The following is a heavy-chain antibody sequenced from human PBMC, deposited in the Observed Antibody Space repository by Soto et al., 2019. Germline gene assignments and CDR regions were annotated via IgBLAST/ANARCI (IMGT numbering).Heavy chain of an antibody. J-gene: IGHJ4*02. CDR3: ARVPYYYDSSGYFPWDY. D-gene: IGHD3-22*01. CDR2: IIPIFGTA. Sequence: SVKVSCKVSGGTFSSYAISWVRQAPGQGLEWMGGIIPIFGTANYAQKFQGRVTITADESTSTAYMELSSLRSEDTAVYYCARVPYYYDSSGYFPWDYWGQGTLVTVSS. V-gene: IGHV1-69*13. CDR1: GGTFSSYA.